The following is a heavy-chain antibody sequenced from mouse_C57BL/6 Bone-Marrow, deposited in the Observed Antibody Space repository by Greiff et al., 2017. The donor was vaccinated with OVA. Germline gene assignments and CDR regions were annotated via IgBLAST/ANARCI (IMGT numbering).Heavy chain of an antibody. CDR1: GFNIKNTY. Sequence: EVQLVESVAELVRPGASVKLSCTASGFNIKNTYMHWVKQRPEQGLEWIGRIDPANGNTKYAPKFQGKATITADTSSNTAYLQLSSLTSEDTAIYYCAGSSIYYDYEAWFAYWGQGTLVTVSA. CDR2: IDPANGNT. CDR3: AGSSIYYDYEAWFAY. D-gene: IGHD2-4*01. V-gene: IGHV14-3*01. J-gene: IGHJ3*01.